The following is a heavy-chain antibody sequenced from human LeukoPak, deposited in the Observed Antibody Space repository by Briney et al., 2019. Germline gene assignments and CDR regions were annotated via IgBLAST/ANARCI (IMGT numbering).Heavy chain of an antibody. V-gene: IGHV3-7*04. CDR3: ARDYD. Sequence: GGSLRLSCAASGFTFSSHWMSWVRQAAGKGLEWVANIRQDGSAKDYVDSVKGRFTISRDNAKNSVYLQMNSLRAEDTAVYYCARDYDWGQGTLVTVSS. CDR1: GFTFSSHW. CDR2: IRQDGSAK. J-gene: IGHJ4*02. D-gene: IGHD3-16*01.